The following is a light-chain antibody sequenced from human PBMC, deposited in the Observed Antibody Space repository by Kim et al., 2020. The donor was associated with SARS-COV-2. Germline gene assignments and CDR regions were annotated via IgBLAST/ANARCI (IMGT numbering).Light chain of an antibody. CDR3: QSYDSSTHV. Sequence: GKTATNACTRSRCCNASNYVKWYQQRPGSAPPTVIYEDNQSPSGVPDRFSGSIDSSSNSASLTISGLQTEDEADYYCQSYDSSTHVFGTGTKVTVL. V-gene: IGLV6-57*03. J-gene: IGLJ1*01. CDR2: EDN. CDR1: RCCNASNY.